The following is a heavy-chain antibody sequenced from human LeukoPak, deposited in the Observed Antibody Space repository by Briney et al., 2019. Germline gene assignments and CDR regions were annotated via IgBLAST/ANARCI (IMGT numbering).Heavy chain of an antibody. CDR1: GYTFTGYY. Sequence: GASVKVSCKASGYTFTGYYMHWVRQAPGQGLEWMGWINPNSGGTNYAQKFQGRVTMTRDTSISTAYMGLSRLRSDDTAVYYCVGEYQLLHSFDYWGQGTLVTVSS. D-gene: IGHD2-2*01. J-gene: IGHJ4*02. CDR3: VGEYQLLHSFDY. V-gene: IGHV1-2*02. CDR2: INPNSGGT.